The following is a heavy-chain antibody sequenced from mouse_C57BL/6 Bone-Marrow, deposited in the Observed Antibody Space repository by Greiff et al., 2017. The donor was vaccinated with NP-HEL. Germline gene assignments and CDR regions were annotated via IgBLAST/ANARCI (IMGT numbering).Heavy chain of an antibody. CDR3: TYYYYGSSPDY. J-gene: IGHJ2*01. CDR1: GYTFTSYW. V-gene: IGHV1-5*01. D-gene: IGHD1-1*01. Sequence: VQLQQSGTVLARPGASVKMSCKTSGYTFTSYWMHWVNQRPGQGLEWIGAIYPGNSDTSYNQKFKGKAKLTAVTSASTAYMELSSLTNEDSAVYYCTYYYYGSSPDYWGQGTTLTVSS. CDR2: IYPGNSDT.